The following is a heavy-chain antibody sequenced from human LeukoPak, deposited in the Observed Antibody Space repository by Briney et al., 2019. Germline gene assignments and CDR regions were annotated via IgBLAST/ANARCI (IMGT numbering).Heavy chain of an antibody. CDR3: APLESYYFDY. CDR1: GFTFSSYA. CDR2: ISYDGSNK. V-gene: IGHV3-30-3*01. Sequence: PGGSLRLSCAASGFTFSSYAMHWVRQAPGKGLEWVAVISYDGSNKYYADSVKGRFTISRDNSKNTLYLQMNSLRAEDTAVYYCAPLESYYFDYWGQGTLVTVSS. J-gene: IGHJ4*02. D-gene: IGHD1-1*01.